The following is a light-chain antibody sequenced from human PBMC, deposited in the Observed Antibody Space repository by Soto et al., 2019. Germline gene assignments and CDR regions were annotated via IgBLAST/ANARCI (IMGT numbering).Light chain of an antibody. Sequence: DIQMTQSPSTPSASLGDRVTITCRASQRISSWLAWYQQKPGKAPKLLIYDASSVESGVPSRFRGSGSGTEFTLTISSLQSEDFAVYYCQQYNNWPPITFGQGTRLEIK. CDR1: QRISSW. J-gene: IGKJ5*01. CDR2: DAS. V-gene: IGKV1-5*01. CDR3: QQYNNWPPIT.